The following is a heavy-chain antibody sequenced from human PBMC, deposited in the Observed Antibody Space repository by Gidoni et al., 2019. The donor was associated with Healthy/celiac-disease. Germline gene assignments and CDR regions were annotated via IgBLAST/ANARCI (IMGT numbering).Heavy chain of an antibody. CDR1: GYTFSSYG. J-gene: IGHJ5*02. CDR3: ARDYGSGPIDWFDP. D-gene: IGHD3-10*01. CDR2: ISTDNGNT. Sequence: QVQLVQSGAEVKTPGASVKVSCKTSGYTFSSYGISWVRQAPGQGLEWMGWISTDNGNTNYAQKLQGRVTMTTDTSTSTAYMELRSLRSDDTGVYYCARDYGSGPIDWFDPWGQGTLVTVSS. V-gene: IGHV1-18*01.